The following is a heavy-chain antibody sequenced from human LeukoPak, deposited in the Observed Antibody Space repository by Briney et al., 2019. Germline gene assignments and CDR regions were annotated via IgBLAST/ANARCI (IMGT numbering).Heavy chain of an antibody. CDR3: AGSIVATMSDY. Sequence: GGSLRLSCAASGFTFSSYSMNWVRQAPGRGLEWVSYISSSSSTIYYADSVKGRFTISRDNAKNSLYLQMNSLRAEDTAVYYCAGSIVATMSDYWGQGTLVTVSS. V-gene: IGHV3-48*01. D-gene: IGHD5-12*01. CDR2: ISSSSSTI. CDR1: GFTFSSYS. J-gene: IGHJ4*02.